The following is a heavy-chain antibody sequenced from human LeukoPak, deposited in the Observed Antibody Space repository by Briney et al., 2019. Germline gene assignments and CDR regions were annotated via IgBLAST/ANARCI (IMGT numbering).Heavy chain of an antibody. CDR3: ARDSDSSGRGDY. Sequence: ASVKVSCKASGYTFIGYYMHWVRQAPGQGLEWMGWMNPNSGGTNYAQKFQGRVTMTTDTSISTAYMELSRLRSDDTAVYYCARDSDSSGRGDYWGQGTLLIVSS. CDR2: MNPNSGGT. D-gene: IGHD3-22*01. V-gene: IGHV1-2*02. CDR1: GYTFIGYY. J-gene: IGHJ4*02.